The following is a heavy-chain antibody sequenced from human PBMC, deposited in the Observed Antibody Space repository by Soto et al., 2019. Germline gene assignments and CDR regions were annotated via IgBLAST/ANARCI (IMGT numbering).Heavy chain of an antibody. CDR3: ARASGYVSGWYHDY. Sequence: ASVKVSCKASGGTFSSDAVSWVRQAPGQGLERMGGLIPILGTTHYAQKFQGRVTITADESTNTAYMELSSLRSDDTAVYYCARASGYVSGWYHDYWGQGTRVTVSS. CDR1: GGTFSSDA. D-gene: IGHD6-19*01. V-gene: IGHV1-69*13. J-gene: IGHJ4*02. CDR2: LIPILGTT.